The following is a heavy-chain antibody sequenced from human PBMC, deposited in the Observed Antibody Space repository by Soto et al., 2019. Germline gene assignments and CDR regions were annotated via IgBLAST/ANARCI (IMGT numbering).Heavy chain of an antibody. CDR3: ARDGRVNILAPFVY. CDR1: GDSISSYY. V-gene: IGHV4-59*01. J-gene: IGHJ4*02. D-gene: IGHD5-12*01. Sequence: SETLSLTCTVSGDSISSYYWSWIRQPPGKGLEYIGYVYYSGNTNYNPSLKSRVTMSVDTSKNELSLRLSSVTAADTAVYYCARDGRVNILAPFVYWGQGTLVTVSS. CDR2: VYYSGNT.